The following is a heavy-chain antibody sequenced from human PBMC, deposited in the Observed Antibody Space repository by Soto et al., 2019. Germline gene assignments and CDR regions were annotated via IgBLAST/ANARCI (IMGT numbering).Heavy chain of an antibody. Sequence: GGSLRLSCAASGFTFSSYAMSWVRQAPGKGLEWVSAISGSGGSTYYADSVKGRFTISRDNSKNTLYLQMNSLRAEDTAVYYCAKPQDADILTGYYMSPHRLYGYWGQGTLVTVSS. D-gene: IGHD3-9*01. CDR3: AKPQDADILTGYYMSPHRLYGY. CDR1: GFTFSSYA. V-gene: IGHV3-23*01. J-gene: IGHJ4*02. CDR2: ISGSGGST.